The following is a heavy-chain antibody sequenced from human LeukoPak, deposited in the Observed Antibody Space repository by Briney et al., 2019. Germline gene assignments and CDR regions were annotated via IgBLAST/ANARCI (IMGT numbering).Heavy chain of an antibody. J-gene: IGHJ6*02. CDR1: GFTFSTNA. CDR2: INHNGNVN. CDR3: ARGGGLDV. V-gene: IGHV3-7*03. Sequence: PGGSLRLSCLTSGFTFSTNAMNWARQAPGKGLEWVASINHNGNVNYYVDSVKGRFTISRDNAKNSLYLQMSNLRAEDTAVYFCARGGGLDVWGQGATVTVSS. D-gene: IGHD3-16*01.